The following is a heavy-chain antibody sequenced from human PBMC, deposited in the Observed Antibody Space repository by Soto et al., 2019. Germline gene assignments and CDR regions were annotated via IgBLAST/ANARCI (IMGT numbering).Heavy chain of an antibody. J-gene: IGHJ4*02. V-gene: IGHV4-34*01. CDR2: INHSGST. CDR1: GGSFSGYY. D-gene: IGHD3-10*01. Sequence: QVQLQQWGAGLLKPSETLSLTCAVYGGSFSGYYWSWIRQPPGKGLEWIGEINHSGSTNYNPSLKCRVTISVDTSKYQFSLKLSSVTAADTAVYYCARVATMVRGVRRPFDYWGQGTLVTVSS. CDR3: ARVATMVRGVRRPFDY.